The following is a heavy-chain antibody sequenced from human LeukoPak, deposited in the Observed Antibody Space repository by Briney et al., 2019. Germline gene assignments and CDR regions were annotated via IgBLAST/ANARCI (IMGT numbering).Heavy chain of an antibody. CDR2: ISSSSSYI. D-gene: IGHD2-2*01. CDR1: GFTFSSYS. Sequence: GGSLRLSCAASGFTFSSYSMNWFRQAPGKGLECVSSISSSSSYIYYADSVKGRFTISRDNAKNSLYLQMNSLRAEDTAVYYCAREEYCSSTSCPLDYWGQGTLVTVSS. V-gene: IGHV3-21*01. J-gene: IGHJ4*02. CDR3: AREEYCSSTSCPLDY.